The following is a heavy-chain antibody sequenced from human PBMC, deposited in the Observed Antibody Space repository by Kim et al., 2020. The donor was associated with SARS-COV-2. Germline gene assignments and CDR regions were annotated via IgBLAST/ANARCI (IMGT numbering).Heavy chain of an antibody. Sequence: LSLTCAASGLTFSASGMHWVRQAPGKGLEWVAMIWSDGSKEYYADSVKGRFTISRDNSKNTVYLQMNSLRAEDTAVYYCARDKGERYSDYWGQGTLVTVSS. CDR1: GLTFSASG. V-gene: IGHV3-33*01. J-gene: IGHJ4*02. CDR3: ARDKGERYSDY. CDR2: IWSDGSKE. D-gene: IGHD3-16*01.